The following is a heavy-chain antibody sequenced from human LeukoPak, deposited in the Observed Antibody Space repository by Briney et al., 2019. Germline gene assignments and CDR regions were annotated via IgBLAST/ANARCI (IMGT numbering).Heavy chain of an antibody. V-gene: IGHV3-48*04. J-gene: IGHJ6*04. Sequence: GGSLRLSCAASGFTFSSSGMTWVRQAPGKGLEWVSYISSSGSTIYYADSVKGRFTISRDNAKNSLYLQMNSLRAEDTAVYYCAELGITMIGGVWGKGTTVTISS. CDR1: GFTFSSSG. CDR3: AELGITMIGGV. D-gene: IGHD3-10*02. CDR2: ISSSGSTI.